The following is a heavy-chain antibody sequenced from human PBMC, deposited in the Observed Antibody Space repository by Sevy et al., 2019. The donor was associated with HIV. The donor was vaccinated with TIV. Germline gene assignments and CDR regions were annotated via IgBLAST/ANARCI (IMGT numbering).Heavy chain of an antibody. CDR2: ISYDGSNK. D-gene: IGHD2-15*01. CDR3: AKVPSYCSGGSCHAFDI. J-gene: IGHJ3*02. Sequence: GGSLRLSCAASGFTFSSYGMHWVRQAPGKGLEWVAVISYDGSNKYYADSVKGRFTISRDNSKNTLYLQMNSLRAEDTAVYYCAKVPSYCSGGSCHAFDIWGQGTMVTVSS. V-gene: IGHV3-30*18. CDR1: GFTFSSYG.